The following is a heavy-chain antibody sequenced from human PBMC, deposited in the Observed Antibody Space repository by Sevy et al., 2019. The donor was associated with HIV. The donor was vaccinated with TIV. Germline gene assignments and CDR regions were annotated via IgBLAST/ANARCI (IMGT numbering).Heavy chain of an antibody. Sequence: ASVKVSCKVSGYIFTELSMHWVRQAPGKGLEWMGGVIASVNMANSAQKFQGRVTITADGSTSTAYMELSSLTSEDTAIYYCATAMPCGGDCYYFDSWGQGTRVTVSS. J-gene: IGHJ4*02. CDR2: VIASVNMA. V-gene: IGHV1-24*01. D-gene: IGHD2-21*02. CDR3: ATAMPCGGDCYYFDS. CDR1: GYIFTELS.